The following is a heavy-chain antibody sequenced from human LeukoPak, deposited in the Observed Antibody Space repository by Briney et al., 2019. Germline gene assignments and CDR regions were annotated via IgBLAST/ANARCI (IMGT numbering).Heavy chain of an antibody. CDR3: ARGIDYYDSSGYYPMIDYFDY. CDR1: GGSISSYY. J-gene: IGHJ4*02. CDR2: IYTSGST. Sequence: PSETLSLTCTVSGGSISSYYWSWIRQPAGKGLEWIGRIYTSGSTNYNPSLKSRVTMSVDTSKNQFSLKLSSVTAADTAVYYCARGIDYYDSSGYYPMIDYFDYWGQGTLVTVSS. D-gene: IGHD3-22*01. V-gene: IGHV4-4*07.